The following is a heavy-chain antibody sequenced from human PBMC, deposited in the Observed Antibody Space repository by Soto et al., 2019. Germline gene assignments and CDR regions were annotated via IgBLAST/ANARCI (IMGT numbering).Heavy chain of an antibody. CDR2: ISAYNGNT. V-gene: IGHV1-18*01. D-gene: IGHD3-22*01. J-gene: IGHJ5*02. CDR3: ARDRKYYDSSGPNWFDP. Sequence: GASVTVSCKASGYTFTSNGISWVRQAPGQGLEWMGWISAYNGNTNYAQKLQGRVTMTTDTSTSTAYMELRSLRSDDTAVYYCARDRKYYDSSGPNWFDPWGQGTLVTVSS. CDR1: GYTFTSNG.